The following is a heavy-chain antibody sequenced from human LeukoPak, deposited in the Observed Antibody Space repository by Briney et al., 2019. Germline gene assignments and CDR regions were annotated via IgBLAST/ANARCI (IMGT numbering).Heavy chain of an antibody. V-gene: IGHV3-30*02. Sequence: GGSLRLSCAASGFTFSSYGMHWVRQAPGKGLEWVAFIRYDGSNKYYADSVKGRFTISRDNSKNTLYLQMNSLRAEDTAVYYCAKYDQWLVPFYYWGQGTLVTVSS. CDR1: GFTFSSYG. J-gene: IGHJ4*02. CDR3: AKYDQWLVPFYY. CDR2: IRYDGSNK. D-gene: IGHD6-19*01.